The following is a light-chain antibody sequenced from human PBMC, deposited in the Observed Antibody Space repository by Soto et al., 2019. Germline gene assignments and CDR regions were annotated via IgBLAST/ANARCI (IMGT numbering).Light chain of an antibody. CDR2: DAS. CDR3: QQYNSLWT. V-gene: IGKV1-5*01. CDR1: QSISSW. J-gene: IGKJ1*01. Sequence: DIQMTQSPSTLSASVVARVTITCRASQSISSWLAWYQQKPGKAPKLLIYDASSLESGVPSRFSGSGSGTEFTLTISSLQPDDFATYYCQQYNSLWTFGQGTKVEIK.